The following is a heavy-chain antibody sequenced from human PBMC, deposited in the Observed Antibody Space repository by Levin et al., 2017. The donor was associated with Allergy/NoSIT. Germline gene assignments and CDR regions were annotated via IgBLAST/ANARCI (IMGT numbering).Heavy chain of an antibody. V-gene: IGHV1-2*02. J-gene: IGHJ4*02. CDR2: INPNSGGT. CDR3: ARDRTRKTITPFAY. CDR1: GYTFTGYY. D-gene: IGHD3-10*01. Sequence: ASVKVSCKASGYTFTGYYMHWVRQAPGQGLEWMGWINPNSGGTNYAQKFQGRVTMTRDTSISTAYMELSRLRSDDTAVYYCARDRTRKTITPFAYWGQGTLVTVSS.